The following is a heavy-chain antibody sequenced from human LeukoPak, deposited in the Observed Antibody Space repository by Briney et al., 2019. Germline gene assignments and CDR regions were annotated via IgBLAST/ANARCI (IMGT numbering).Heavy chain of an antibody. Sequence: PGGSLRLSCAASGFTVSSNYMTWVSQAPGKGLEWVSVIYSGGSTYYADSVKGRFTISRDNSKNTLYLQMNSLRAEDTAIYYCARVRYSGYDRYFDYWGQGTLVTVSS. D-gene: IGHD5-12*01. J-gene: IGHJ4*02. V-gene: IGHV3-53*01. CDR1: GFTVSSNY. CDR3: ARVRYSGYDRYFDY. CDR2: IYSGGST.